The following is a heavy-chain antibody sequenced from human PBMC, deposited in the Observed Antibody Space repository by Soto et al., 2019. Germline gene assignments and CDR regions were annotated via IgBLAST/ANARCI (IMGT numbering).Heavy chain of an antibody. CDR3: AKEHSSSWYEPYLYY. D-gene: IGHD6-13*01. J-gene: IGHJ4*02. CDR1: GFTFSSYA. V-gene: IGHV3-23*01. CDR2: ISGSGGST. Sequence: GGSLRLSCAASGFTFSSYAMSWVRQAPGKGLEWVSAISGSGGSTYYADPVKGRFTISRDNSKNTLYLQMNSLRAEDTAVYYCAKEHSSSWYEPYLYYWGQGTLVTVSS.